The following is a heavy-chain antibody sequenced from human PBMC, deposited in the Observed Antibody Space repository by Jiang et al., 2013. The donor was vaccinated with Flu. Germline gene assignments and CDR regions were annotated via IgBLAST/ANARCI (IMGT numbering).Heavy chain of an antibody. J-gene: IGHJ4*02. CDR3: ARVPMEGGYFDY. CDR1: GYTFSSYG. CDR2: ISTYNGDT. D-gene: IGHD3-10*01. V-gene: IGHV1-18*01. Sequence: GAEVKKPGASVEVSCKASGYTFSSYGISWVRQAPGQGLEWIGWISTYNGDTNSAQKFQGRLTMTTDTSTSTAYMELRSLTSDDTAVYYCARVPMEGGYFDYWGQGTLVTVSS.